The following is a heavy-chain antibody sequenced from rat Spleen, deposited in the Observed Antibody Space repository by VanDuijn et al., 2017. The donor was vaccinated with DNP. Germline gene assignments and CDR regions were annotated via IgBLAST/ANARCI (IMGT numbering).Heavy chain of an antibody. CDR3: ARWTRYFDY. V-gene: IGHV3-1*01. J-gene: IGHJ2*01. D-gene: IGHD1-7*01. CDR2: ISYSGGT. Sequence: EVQLQESGSGLVKPSQSLSLTCSVTGYSITSNYWGWIRKFPGNKMEYIGHISYSGGTNYNPSLRSRISITRDTSRNHFFLHLISVTTEDTATYYCARWTRYFDYWGQGVMVTVSS. CDR1: GYSITSNY.